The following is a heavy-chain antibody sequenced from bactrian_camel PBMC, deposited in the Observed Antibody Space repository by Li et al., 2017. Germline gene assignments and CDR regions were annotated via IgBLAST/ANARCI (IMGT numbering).Heavy chain of an antibody. CDR3: AADLLPLMGWVRAPYLEAQNYNF. Sequence: HVQLVESGGDVVKPGGSLRLSCAASGFTFSTAYMSWVRQAPGKGLEWVSRIYGCGGDTVYADSVKGRFAISRDNTKNTVYLQMNTLKPEDTAMYYCAADLLPLMGWVRAPYLEAQNYNFWGQGTQVTVS. V-gene: IGHV3-2*01. CDR1: GFTFSTAY. D-gene: IGHD3*01. CDR2: IYGCGGDT. J-gene: IGHJ4*01.